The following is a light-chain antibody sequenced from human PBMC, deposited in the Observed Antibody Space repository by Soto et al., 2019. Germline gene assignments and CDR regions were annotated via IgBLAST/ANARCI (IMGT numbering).Light chain of an antibody. J-gene: IGKJ2*01. V-gene: IGKV1-39*01. CDR2: AAS. CDR3: KQSYSIPFT. CDR1: QSISSY. Sequence: DIQMTQSPSSLSASVGDRVTITCRASQSISSYLNWYQQKPRKAPELLIYAASSLQSGVPSRFSGSGAGTDFTLTSSSLQPEDFATYYCKQSYSIPFTFGHGTSLEIK.